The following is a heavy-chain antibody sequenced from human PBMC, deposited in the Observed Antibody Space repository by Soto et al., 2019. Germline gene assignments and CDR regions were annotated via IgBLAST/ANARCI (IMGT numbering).Heavy chain of an antibody. CDR1: GGSISSYY. CDR2: IYTSGST. CDR3: ARDLITMVRGVEEYAFDI. D-gene: IGHD3-10*01. J-gene: IGHJ3*02. V-gene: IGHV4-4*07. Sequence: SETLSLTCTVSGGSISSYYWSWIRQPAGKGLEWIGRIYTSGSTNYNPSLKSRVTMSVDTSKNQFSLKLSSVTAADTAVYYCARDLITMVRGVEEYAFDIWGQGTMVTVSS.